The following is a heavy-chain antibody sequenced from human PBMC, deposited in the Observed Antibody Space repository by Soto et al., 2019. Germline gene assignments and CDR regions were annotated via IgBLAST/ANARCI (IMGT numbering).Heavy chain of an antibody. V-gene: IGHV1-18*01. CDR3: ARDQAPKLSGYTLQSYYGMDG. J-gene: IGHJ6*04. CDR2: ISAYNGNT. D-gene: IGHD5-12*01. Sequence: QVQLVQSGAEVKKPGASVKVSCKASGYTFTSYGISWVRQAPGQGLEWMGWISAYNGNTNYAQKLQGRVTMTTDTSTRTSYMELRSMRANDTAVYDCARDQAPKLSGYTLQSYYGMDGWGKGTTVTGS. CDR1: GYTFTSYG.